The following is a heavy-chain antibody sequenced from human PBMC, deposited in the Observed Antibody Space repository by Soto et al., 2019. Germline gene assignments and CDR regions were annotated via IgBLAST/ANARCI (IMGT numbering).Heavy chain of an antibody. V-gene: IGHV1-8*01. J-gene: IGHJ4*02. CDR2: MNPDSGDT. CDR3: VRQPWGVATPGDDY. Sequence: QVQLVQSGAEVKKPGASVKVSCEASGYPFSAFDINWVRQAAGQGLEWMGWMNPDSGDTAFAQRFQDRITMTRSTSISTAYMDLSRLTSDDTAVYYCVRQPWGVATPGDDYWGQGTLVTVSS. CDR1: GYPFSAFD. D-gene: IGHD2-15*01.